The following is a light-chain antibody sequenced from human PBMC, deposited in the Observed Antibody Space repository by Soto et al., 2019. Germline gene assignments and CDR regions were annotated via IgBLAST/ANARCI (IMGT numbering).Light chain of an antibody. CDR3: QQYYSWPLT. V-gene: IGKV3-15*01. Sequence: ETVMTQSPATLSVSPGERATLSCRARQSVATSLAWYQQKPGQAPRVLMYGASSRATGVPGRFSGSGSATEFTLTISSLQSEDFAVYYCQQYYSWPLTFGGGTKVEI. J-gene: IGKJ4*01. CDR1: QSVATS. CDR2: GAS.